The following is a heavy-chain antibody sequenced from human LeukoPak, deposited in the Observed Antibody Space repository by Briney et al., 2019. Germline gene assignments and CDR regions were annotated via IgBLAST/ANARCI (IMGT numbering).Heavy chain of an antibody. CDR3: ARDSDSGYIRDNWFDL. J-gene: IGHJ5*02. CDR2: IYYSGST. CDR1: GVSISSYS. Sequence: SETLSLTCTVSGVSISSYSWSWIRQPPGKGLEWVGYIYYSGSTNYNPSPKSRVTTSVDTSNNQFSLKLSTMPTADAAAYYCARDSDSGYIRDNWFDLWGQGTLVTVSS. V-gene: IGHV4-59*12. D-gene: IGHD5-18*01.